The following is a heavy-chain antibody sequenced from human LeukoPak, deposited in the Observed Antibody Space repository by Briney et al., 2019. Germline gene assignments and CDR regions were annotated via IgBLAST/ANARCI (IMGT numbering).Heavy chain of an antibody. D-gene: IGHD2-2*01. V-gene: IGHV4-38-2*02. CDR2: IYHSGST. CDR3: ASLEDIVVVPAVQIFDY. J-gene: IGHJ4*02. CDR1: GYSISSGYY. Sequence: SETLSLTCTVSGYSISSGYYWGWIRQPPGKGLEWIGSIYHSGSTYYNPSLKSRVTISVDTSKNQFSLKLSSVTAADTAVYYCASLEDIVVVPAVQIFDYWGQGTLVTVSS.